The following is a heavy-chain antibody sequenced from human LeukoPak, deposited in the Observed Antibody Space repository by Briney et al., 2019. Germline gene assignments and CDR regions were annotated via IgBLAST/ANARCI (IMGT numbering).Heavy chain of an antibody. Sequence: GGSLRLSCAASGFTFSTFAMIWVRQPPGKGLEWVSSIFPSGGEIHYADSVGGRFTISRDNSKSTMSLQMNSLRAEDTAIYYCATYRQVLLPFESWGQGTLVTVSS. V-gene: IGHV3-23*01. D-gene: IGHD2-8*02. CDR3: ATYRQVLLPFES. CDR1: GFTFSTFA. CDR2: IFPSGGEI. J-gene: IGHJ4*02.